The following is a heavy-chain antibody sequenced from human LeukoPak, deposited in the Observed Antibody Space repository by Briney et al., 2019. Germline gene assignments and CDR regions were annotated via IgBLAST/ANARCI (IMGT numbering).Heavy chain of an antibody. Sequence: GGSLRLSCTASGFTFSNYAMSWVRQAPGKGLEWVSIISGSGGSTYYADSVKGRFAISRDTPENTLYLQMNSLRAEDTAVYYCAKVEGQVFGGPSYWGQGALVTVSS. D-gene: IGHD3-3*01. CDR3: AKVEGQVFGGPSY. V-gene: IGHV3-23*01. CDR1: GFTFSNYA. J-gene: IGHJ4*02. CDR2: ISGSGGST.